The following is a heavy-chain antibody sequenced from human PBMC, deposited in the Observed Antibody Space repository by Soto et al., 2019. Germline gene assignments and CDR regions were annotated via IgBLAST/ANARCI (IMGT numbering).Heavy chain of an antibody. V-gene: IGHV3-21*01. Sequence: PGGSLRLSCAASGFTFSSYSMNWVRQAPGKGLEWVSSIGSSSSYIYYADSVKGRFTISRDNAKNSLYLQMNSLRAEDTAVYYCARARSYYDFWSGYYIEYYFDYWGQGTLVTVSS. CDR2: IGSSSSYI. CDR3: ARARSYYDFWSGYYIEYYFDY. CDR1: GFTFSSYS. J-gene: IGHJ4*02. D-gene: IGHD3-3*01.